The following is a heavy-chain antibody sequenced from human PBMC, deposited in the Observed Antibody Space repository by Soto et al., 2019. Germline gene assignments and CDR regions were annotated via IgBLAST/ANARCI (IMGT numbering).Heavy chain of an antibody. CDR1: GFSFSSYA. D-gene: IGHD2-2*01. V-gene: IGHV3-30-3*01. CDR2: ISYDGSNK. J-gene: IGHJ6*02. CDR3: ATASEGGIVVVPAALNYYYYYGMDV. Sequence: GSSLRLYCVAFGFSFSSYAMHWVRQAPGKGLEWVAVISYDGSNKYYADSVKGRFTISRDNSKNTLYLRMNSLRAEDTAVYYCATASEGGIVVVPAALNYYYYYGMDVWGQGTTVTVSS.